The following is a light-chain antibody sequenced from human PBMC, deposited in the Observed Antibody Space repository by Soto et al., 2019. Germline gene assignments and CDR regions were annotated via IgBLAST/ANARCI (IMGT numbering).Light chain of an antibody. CDR2: GAS. V-gene: IGKV3-20*01. Sequence: IVLTQSPGTLSLSPGERATLSCRASQNVGSNYLAWYQQKPGQTPRLLIYGASSRATGIPDRFSGSGSGTDFTLTISRLEPEDFAVYYCQQYGSSPFTFGPGTKVDIK. CDR3: QQYGSSPFT. CDR1: QNVGSNY. J-gene: IGKJ3*01.